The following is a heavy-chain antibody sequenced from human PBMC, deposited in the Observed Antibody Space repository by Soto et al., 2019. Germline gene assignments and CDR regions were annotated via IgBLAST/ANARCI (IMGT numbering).Heavy chain of an antibody. CDR1: GGSISSYS. Sequence: QVQLQESGPGLVKPSETLSLTCTVSGGSISSYSWSWIRQPPGKGLEWIGYIYYSGSTNYTPSLKSRVTISVDTSKNQFSLKLSSVTAADTAVYYCARDVGTGGKDYWGQGTLVTVSS. CDR3: ARDVGTGGKDY. V-gene: IGHV4-59*01. CDR2: IYYSGST. D-gene: IGHD1-1*01. J-gene: IGHJ4*02.